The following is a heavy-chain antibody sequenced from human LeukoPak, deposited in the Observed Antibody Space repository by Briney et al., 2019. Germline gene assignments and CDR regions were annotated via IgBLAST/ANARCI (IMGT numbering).Heavy chain of an antibody. Sequence: ASVKVSCTASGYTFTDYGILWVRQAPGQGLEWMGWISPYNGNRDYSQKFQDRVTMTTHTSTRTAYMEVRNLRPDDTAVYYCARGWPGGDYWGQGTLVTVSS. V-gene: IGHV1-18*01. CDR1: GYTFTDYG. J-gene: IGHJ4*02. D-gene: IGHD1-26*01. CDR3: ARGWPGGDY. CDR2: ISPYNGNR.